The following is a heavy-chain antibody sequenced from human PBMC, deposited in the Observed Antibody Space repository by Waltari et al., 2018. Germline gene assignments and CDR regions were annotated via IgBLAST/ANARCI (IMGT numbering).Heavy chain of an antibody. D-gene: IGHD1-20*01. CDR3: AREKLRYNWNPDAFDI. V-gene: IGHV1-18*01. CDR1: GYTFTSYG. Sequence: QVQLVQSGAEVKKPGASVKVSCKASGYTFTSYGISWVRQAPGQGLEWMGWISAYNGNTNNAQKLQGRVTMTTDTATSTAYMELRSLRSDDTAVYYWAREKLRYNWNPDAFDIWGQGTMVTVSS. CDR2: ISAYNGNT. J-gene: IGHJ3*02.